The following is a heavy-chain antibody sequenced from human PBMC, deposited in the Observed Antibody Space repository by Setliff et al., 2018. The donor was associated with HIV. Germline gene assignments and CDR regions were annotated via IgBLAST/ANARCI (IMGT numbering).Heavy chain of an antibody. V-gene: IGHV3-21*04. D-gene: IGHD2-21*02. CDR2: ISSSSSYI. Sequence: GGSLRLSCAASGFTFSSYSMNWVRQAPGKGLEWVSSISSSSSYIYYADSVKGRFTISRDNAKNSLYLQMNSLRAEDTAVYYCARGAGVTAINKAFDIWGQGTMVTVSS. J-gene: IGHJ3*02. CDR1: GFTFSSYS. CDR3: ARGAGVTAINKAFDI.